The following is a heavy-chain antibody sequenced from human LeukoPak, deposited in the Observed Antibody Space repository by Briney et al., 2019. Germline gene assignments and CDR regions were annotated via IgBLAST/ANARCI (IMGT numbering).Heavy chain of an antibody. CDR3: ARNSYYDNSGEGAFDI. J-gene: IGHJ3*02. V-gene: IGHV4-30-2*06. D-gene: IGHD3-22*01. CDR2: IWPSGST. CDR1: AGSISSGPYF. Sequence: PSQTLSLTCSVSAGSISSGPYFWSWIRQSPGQGLEWIGYIWPSGSTNYNPSLSGRVAISLDKSRNHFTLMVTAVTAADTAVYYCARNSYYDNSGEGAFDIWGQGTMVTVSS.